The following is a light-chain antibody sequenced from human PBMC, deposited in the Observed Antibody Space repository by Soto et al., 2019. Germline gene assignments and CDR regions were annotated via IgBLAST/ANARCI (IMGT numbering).Light chain of an antibody. CDR1: QSVSSN. CDR2: DAS. J-gene: IGKJ5*01. Sequence: VMTHPPATLSVSSGETANTSSRASQSVSSNLAWYQQKPGQAPRLIIYDASNRATGIPARFSGSGSGTDFTLTISSLEPEDFAVYYCQQSSNWPPDTVGKGTQREIK. V-gene: IGKV3-11*01. CDR3: QQSSNWPPDT.